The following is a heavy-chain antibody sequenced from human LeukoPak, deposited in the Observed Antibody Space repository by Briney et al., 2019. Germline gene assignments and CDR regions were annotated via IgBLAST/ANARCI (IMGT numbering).Heavy chain of an antibody. CDR3: ARGLGYSYGYGYYYYMDV. J-gene: IGHJ6*03. CDR1: GGSISSSSYY. Sequence: SETLSLTCTVSGGSISSSSYYWGWIRQPPGTGLEWIGSIYYSGSTYYNPSLKSRFTISVDTSKNQFSLKLSSVTAADTAVYYCARGLGYSYGYGYYYYMDVWGKGTTVTVSS. CDR2: IYYSGST. V-gene: IGHV4-39*07. D-gene: IGHD5-18*01.